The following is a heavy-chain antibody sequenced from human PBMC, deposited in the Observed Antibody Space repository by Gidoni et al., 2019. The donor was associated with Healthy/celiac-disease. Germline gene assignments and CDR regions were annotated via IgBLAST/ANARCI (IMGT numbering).Heavy chain of an antibody. V-gene: IGHV3-13*01. J-gene: IGHJ3*02. CDR3: ARSTAFWAFDI. D-gene: IGHD2-21*02. CDR2: IGTAGDT. Sequence: EVQLVESGGGLVQPGGSLRLSCAASGFTFSSYDMHWVRQATGKGLECVSAIGTAGDTYYPGSVKGRFTISRENAKNSLYLQMNSLRAGDTAVYYCARSTAFWAFDIWGQGTMVTVSS. CDR1: GFTFSSYD.